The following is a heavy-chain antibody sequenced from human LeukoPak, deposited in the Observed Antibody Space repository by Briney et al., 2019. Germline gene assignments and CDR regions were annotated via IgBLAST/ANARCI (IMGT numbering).Heavy chain of an antibody. Sequence: GGSLRLSCAVSGFAFSTYAMHWVRQAPGKGLEWVAATSYNGDKDYYADSVKGRFTISRDNLENTLELQMDRLRPEDTATYYCAKVRDPIKMILGFDIWGQGTMVTVSS. J-gene: IGHJ3*02. CDR2: TSYNGDKD. D-gene: IGHD3-22*01. V-gene: IGHV3-30*04. CDR1: GFAFSTYA. CDR3: AKVRDPIKMILGFDI.